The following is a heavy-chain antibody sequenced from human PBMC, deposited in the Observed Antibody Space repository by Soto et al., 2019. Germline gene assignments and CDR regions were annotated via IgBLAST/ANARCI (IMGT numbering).Heavy chain of an antibody. CDR2: INHSGST. J-gene: IGHJ6*02. CDR3: ARDPYVDTAMDNRAYYYYGTDV. CDR1: GGSFSGYY. Sequence: PSETLSLTCAVYGGSFSGYYWSWIRQPPGKGLEWVGEINHSGSTNYNPSLKSRVTISVDTSKNQFSLKLSSVTAADTAVYYCARDPYVDTAMDNRAYYYYGTDVWGQGTTVTVSS. V-gene: IGHV4-34*01. D-gene: IGHD5-18*01.